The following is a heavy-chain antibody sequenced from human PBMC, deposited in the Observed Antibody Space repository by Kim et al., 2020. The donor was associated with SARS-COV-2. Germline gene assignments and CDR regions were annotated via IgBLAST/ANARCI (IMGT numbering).Heavy chain of an antibody. J-gene: IGHJ3*02. CDR1: GFTFSSYG. CDR3: ARWNGAFDI. D-gene: IGHD1-1*01. V-gene: IGHV3-33*05. Sequence: GGSLRLSCAASGFTFSSYGMHWVRQAPGKGLEWVAVISYDGSNKYYADSVKGRFTISRDNSKNTLYLQMNSLRAEDTAVYYCARWNGAFDIWGQGTMVTVSS. CDR2: ISYDGSNK.